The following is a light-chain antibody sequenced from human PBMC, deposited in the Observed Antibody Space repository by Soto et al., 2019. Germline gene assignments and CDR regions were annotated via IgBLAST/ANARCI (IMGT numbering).Light chain of an antibody. CDR3: QQYNTYSQT. V-gene: IGKV1-5*01. CDR1: QSISSW. J-gene: IGKJ1*01. CDR2: DAS. Sequence: DIQMTQCPSTLPASVGYRFTITCLASQSISSWLAWYQQKPGKAPKLLIYDASSLESGVPSRFSGSGSGTEFTLTISSLQPDDFATYYCQQYNTYSQTFGQGPKADI.